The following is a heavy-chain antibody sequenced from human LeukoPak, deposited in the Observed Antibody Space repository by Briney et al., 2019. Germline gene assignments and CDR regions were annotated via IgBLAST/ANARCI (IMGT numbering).Heavy chain of an antibody. CDR1: GYTFTSYA. V-gene: IGHV1-3*01. Sequence: ASVKVSCKASGYTFTSYAMHWVRQAPGQRLEWMGWINAGNGNTKYSQEFQGRVTITRDTSASTAYMELRSLRSDDTAVYYCARDNLVVVTYDAFDIWGQGTMVTVSS. D-gene: IGHD3-22*01. J-gene: IGHJ3*02. CDR2: INAGNGNT. CDR3: ARDNLVVVTYDAFDI.